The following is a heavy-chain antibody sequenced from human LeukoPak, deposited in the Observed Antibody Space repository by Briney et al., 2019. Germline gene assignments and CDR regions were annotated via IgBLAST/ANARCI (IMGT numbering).Heavy chain of an antibody. D-gene: IGHD3-9*01. CDR2: IYYSGST. Sequence: SETLSLTCTVSGGSISSGGYYWSWIRQHPGKGLEWIGYIYYSGSTYYNPSLKSRVTISVDTSKNQFSLKLSSVTAADTAVYYCARYFPSGVDCWGQGTLVTVSS. J-gene: IGHJ4*02. CDR1: GGSISSGGYY. V-gene: IGHV4-31*03. CDR3: ARYFPSGVDC.